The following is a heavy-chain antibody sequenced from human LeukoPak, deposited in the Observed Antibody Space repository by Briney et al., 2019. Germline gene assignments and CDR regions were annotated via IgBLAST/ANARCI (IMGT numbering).Heavy chain of an antibody. CDR1: GFTFSSYW. CDR3: ARAQYCSCCSCYYFDY. CDR2: INQDGSEK. V-gene: IGHV3-7*03. J-gene: IGHJ4*02. Sequence: PGGSLRLSCAASGFTFSSYWMSWVRQAPGKGLEGVANINQDGSEKYYVDSVKGRFTISRDKAKNSLYLQMTSLRAEDTPVYYCARAQYCSCCSCYYFDYWGQGTLVTVSS. D-gene: IGHD2-15*01.